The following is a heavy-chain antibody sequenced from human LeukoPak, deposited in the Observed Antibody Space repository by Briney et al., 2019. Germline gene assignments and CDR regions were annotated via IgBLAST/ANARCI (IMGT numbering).Heavy chain of an antibody. J-gene: IGHJ4*02. D-gene: IGHD3-22*01. CDR1: GFTFSNYA. CDR2: ISGSGGST. CDR3: EKGSSGYTHFDY. V-gene: IGHV3-23*01. Sequence: PGGSLRLSCAASGFTFSNYAMSWVRQAPGKGLESVSSISGSGGSTYYADSVKGRFTISRDNSKNTLYLQMNSLRDEDTAVYYCEKGSSGYTHFDYWGQGTLVTVSS.